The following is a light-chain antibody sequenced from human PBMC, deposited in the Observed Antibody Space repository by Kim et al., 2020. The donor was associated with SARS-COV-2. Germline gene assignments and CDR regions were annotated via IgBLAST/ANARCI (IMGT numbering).Light chain of an antibody. CDR3: QSYDSSLSNSGV. V-gene: IGLV1-40*01. J-gene: IGLJ3*02. CDR1: SSNIGAGYD. Sequence: QPVLTQPPSVSGAPGQRVTISCTGSSSNIGAGYDVHWYQQLPGTAPKLLIYSNINRPSGVPDRFSASKSGTSASLAITGLQAEDEADYYCQSYDSSLSNSGVFGGGTQLTVL. CDR2: SNI.